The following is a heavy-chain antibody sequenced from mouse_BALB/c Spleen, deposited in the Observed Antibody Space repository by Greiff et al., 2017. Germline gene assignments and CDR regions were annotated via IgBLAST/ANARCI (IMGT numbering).Heavy chain of an antibody. Sequence: VQLQQSGAELARPGASVKLSCKASGYTFTSYWMQWVKQRPGQGLEWIGAIYPGDGDTRYTQKFKGKATLTADKSSSTAYMQLSSLASEDSAVYYCARWGLRLYAMDYWGQGTSVTVSS. CDR1: GYTFTSYW. D-gene: IGHD2-4*01. V-gene: IGHV1-87*01. CDR2: IYPGDGDT. J-gene: IGHJ4*01. CDR3: ARWGLRLYAMDY.